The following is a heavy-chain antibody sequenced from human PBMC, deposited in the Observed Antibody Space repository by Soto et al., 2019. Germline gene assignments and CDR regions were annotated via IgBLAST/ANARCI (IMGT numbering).Heavy chain of an antibody. D-gene: IGHD3-3*01. CDR1: GGSISSGDYY. CDR3: ARGTLLEWRPASGFDP. J-gene: IGHJ5*02. Sequence: QVQLQESGPGLVKPSQTLSLTCTVSGGSISSGDYYWSWIRQPPGKGLEWIGYIYYSGSTYYNQSLKSRVTISVDTSKNQFSLKLSSVTAADTAVYYCARGTLLEWRPASGFDPWGQGTLVTVSS. V-gene: IGHV4-30-4*01. CDR2: IYYSGST.